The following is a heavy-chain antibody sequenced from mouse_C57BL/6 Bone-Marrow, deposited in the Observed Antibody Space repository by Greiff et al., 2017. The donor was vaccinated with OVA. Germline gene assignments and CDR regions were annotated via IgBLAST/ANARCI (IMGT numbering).Heavy chain of an antibody. J-gene: IGHJ4*01. CDR2: ISYDGSN. CDR1: GYSITSGYY. V-gene: IGHV3-6*01. CDR3: AGGNYGAMDY. D-gene: IGHD2-1*01. Sequence: EVHLVESGPGLVKPSQSLSLTCSVTGYSITSGYYWNWIRQFPGNKLEWMGYISYDGSNNYNPSLKNRISITRDTSKNQFFLKLNSVTTEDTATYYCAGGNYGAMDYWGQGTSVTVSS.